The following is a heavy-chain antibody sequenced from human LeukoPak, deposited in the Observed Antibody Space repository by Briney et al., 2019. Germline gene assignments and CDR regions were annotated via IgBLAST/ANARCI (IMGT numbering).Heavy chain of an antibody. J-gene: IGHJ4*02. CDR2: ISSGGTII. V-gene: IGHV3-48*02. D-gene: IGHD3-3*01. CDR3: ARVLSHLIDY. CDR1: GFTFSSYS. Sequence: GGSLRLSCAASGFTFSSYSMNWVRQAPGKGLEWVSYISSGGTIIYYADSMKGRFTVSRDNAKNSLYLQMNSLRDEDMAVYYCARVLSHLIDYWGQGTLVTVSS.